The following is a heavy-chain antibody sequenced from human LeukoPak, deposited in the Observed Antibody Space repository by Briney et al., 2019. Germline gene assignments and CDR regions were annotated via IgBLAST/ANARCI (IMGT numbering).Heavy chain of an antibody. CDR1: GFTFSDYY. CDR3: AKGHTYGMI. D-gene: IGHD2-8*01. V-gene: IGHV3-11*01. Sequence: GGSLRLSRAASGFTFSDYYMSWIRQTPGKGLEWVSYISSSGTTMEYAKSVKGRFTISRDNAKDSLYLQMNSLEAEDTAVYYCAKGHTYGMIWGQGTLVSVSS. CDR2: ISSSGTTM. J-gene: IGHJ4*02.